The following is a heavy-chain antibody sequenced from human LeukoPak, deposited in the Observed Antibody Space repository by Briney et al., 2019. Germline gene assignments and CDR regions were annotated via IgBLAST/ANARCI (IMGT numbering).Heavy chain of an antibody. CDR2: IWYDGSNK. D-gene: IGHD2-8*02. V-gene: IGHV3-33*01. CDR3: ARDSTSTGPFDI. CDR1: GFTFSSYG. Sequence: PGRSLRLSCAASGFTFSSYGMHWVRQAPGKGLEWVAVIWYDGSNKYYADSVKGRFTISRDNSKNTLYLQMNSLRAEDTAVYYCARDSTSTGPFDIWGQGTMVTVSS. J-gene: IGHJ3*02.